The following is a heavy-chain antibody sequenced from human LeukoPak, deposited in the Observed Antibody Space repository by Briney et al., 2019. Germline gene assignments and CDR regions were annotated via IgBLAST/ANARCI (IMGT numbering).Heavy chain of an antibody. CDR1: GGSISSGSYY. CDR3: ARDSNSYGYTWDYYYGMDV. D-gene: IGHD5-18*01. V-gene: IGHV4-61*02. CDR2: IYTSGST. J-gene: IGHJ6*02. Sequence: SSETLSLTCTVSGGSISSGSYYWSWIRQPAGKGLEWIGRIYTSGSTNYNPSLKSRVTISVDTSKNQFSLKLSSVTAADTAVYYCARDSNSYGYTWDYYYGMDVWGQGTTVIVSS.